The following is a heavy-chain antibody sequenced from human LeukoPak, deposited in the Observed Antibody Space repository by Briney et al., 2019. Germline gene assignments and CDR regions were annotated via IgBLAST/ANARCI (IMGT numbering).Heavy chain of an antibody. CDR1: GFTFSNFV. CDR3: ARVPVAATQYYYYYMDV. Sequence: GGSLRLSCAAPGFTFSNFVMNWVRQAPGKGLEWVSSISSSSSYIYYADSVKGRFTISRDNAKNSLYLQMNSLRAEDTAVYYCARVPVAATQYYYYYMDVWGKGTTVTISS. J-gene: IGHJ6*03. D-gene: IGHD2-15*01. V-gene: IGHV3-21*01. CDR2: ISSSSSYI.